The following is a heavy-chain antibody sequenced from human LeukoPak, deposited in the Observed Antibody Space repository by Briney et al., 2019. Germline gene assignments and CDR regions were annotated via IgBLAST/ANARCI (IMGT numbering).Heavy chain of an antibody. CDR2: IRYDGSNK. V-gene: IGHV3-30*02. Sequence: GGSLRLSCAASGFTFSSYGMHWVRQAPGKGLEWVAFIRYDGSNKYYADSVKGRFTISRDNSKNTLYLQMNSLRAEDTAVYYCTTAHLYSGTWYGRDYWGQGTLVTVSS. CDR1: GFTFSSYG. D-gene: IGHD6-13*01. J-gene: IGHJ4*02. CDR3: TTAHLYSGTWYGRDY.